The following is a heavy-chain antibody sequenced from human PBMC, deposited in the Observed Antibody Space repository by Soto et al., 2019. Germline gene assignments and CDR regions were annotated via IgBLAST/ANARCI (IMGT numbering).Heavy chain of an antibody. Sequence: SETLSLTCTVSGASISSNTYYWSWIRQPPGKGLEWIGYIYYSGSTNYNPSLKSRVTISVDTSKNQFSLKLSSVTAADTAVYYCARVYGDYLDYWGQGTLVTVSS. V-gene: IGHV4-61*01. J-gene: IGHJ4*02. CDR2: IYYSGST. CDR1: GASISSNTYY. D-gene: IGHD4-17*01. CDR3: ARVYGDYLDY.